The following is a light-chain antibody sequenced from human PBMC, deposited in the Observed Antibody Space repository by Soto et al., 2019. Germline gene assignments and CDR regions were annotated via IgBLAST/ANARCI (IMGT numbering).Light chain of an antibody. Sequence: IVMTQSPATVSVYPLEIVTLSCRASQSLTRNLAWYQHKPGQSPRLLIYGASNRATGTPDRFRGSGSGTDFTLTISRLEPEDFAVYYCHQYGSAPWTFGQGTKVDIK. CDR2: GAS. CDR3: HQYGSAPWT. V-gene: IGKV3-20*01. J-gene: IGKJ1*01. CDR1: QSLTRN.